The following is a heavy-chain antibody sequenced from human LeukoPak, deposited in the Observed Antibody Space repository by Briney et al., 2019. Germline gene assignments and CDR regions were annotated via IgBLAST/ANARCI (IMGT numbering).Heavy chain of an antibody. D-gene: IGHD4-17*01. CDR1: GYTFTSYY. V-gene: IGHV1-46*01. Sequence: ASVKVPCKASGYTFTSYYMHWVRQAPGQGLEWMGIINPSGGSTSYAQKFQGRVTMTRDTSTSTVYMELSSLRSEDTAVYYCARDPRPTVRKEDAFDIWGQGTMVTVSS. CDR2: INPSGGST. CDR3: ARDPRPTVRKEDAFDI. J-gene: IGHJ3*02.